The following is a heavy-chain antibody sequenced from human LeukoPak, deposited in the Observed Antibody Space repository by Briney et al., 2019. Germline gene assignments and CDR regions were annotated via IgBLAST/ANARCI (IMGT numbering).Heavy chain of an antibody. CDR1: GFTFNTHG. CDR3: AKDTAIQFLEPAF. CDR2: IWFDGSVK. V-gene: IGHV3-33*06. D-gene: IGHD3-3*01. Sequence: QPGGSLGLSCAASGFTFNTHGMHWVRQAPGKGLEWVAAIWFDGSVKHYSDAVKGRFTISRDNSLDTLYLQMNSLRVEDTAMYYCAKDTAIQFLEPAFWGQGTLVTVSS. J-gene: IGHJ4*02.